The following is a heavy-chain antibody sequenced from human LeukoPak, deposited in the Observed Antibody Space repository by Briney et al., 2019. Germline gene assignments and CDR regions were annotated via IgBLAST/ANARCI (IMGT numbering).Heavy chain of an antibody. CDR1: GFSFSDYW. CDR3: GRRGSLSDY. J-gene: IGHJ4*02. D-gene: IGHD3-10*01. CDR2: INHDGSEK. V-gene: IGHV3-7*01. Sequence: GGSLRLSCAASGFSFSDYWMSWVRQAPGKGLEWVANINHDGSEKHYVDSVKGRFTISRDNAKNSLSLQMTSLRDVDAALYYCGRRGSLSDYWGQGSLVSVSS.